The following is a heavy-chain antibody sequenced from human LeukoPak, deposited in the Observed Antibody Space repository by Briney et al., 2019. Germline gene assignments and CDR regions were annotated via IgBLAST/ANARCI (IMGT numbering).Heavy chain of an antibody. CDR1: GGSISSGSYY. Sequence: SETLSLTCSVSGGSISSGSYYWSWLRQPAGKGLEWIGRIYTSGSTNYNPSLKSRVTISSDTSKNQFSLKLSSVTAAATPVYYCARDLYSSGWYGENFYYYMDVWGKGTTVTVSS. CDR3: ARDLYSSGWYGENFYYYMDV. J-gene: IGHJ6*03. D-gene: IGHD6-19*01. CDR2: IYTSGST. V-gene: IGHV4-61*02.